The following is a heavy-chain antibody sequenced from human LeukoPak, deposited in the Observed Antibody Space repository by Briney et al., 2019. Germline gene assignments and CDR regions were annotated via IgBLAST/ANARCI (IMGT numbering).Heavy chain of an antibody. CDR2: IKQDGSEK. V-gene: IGHV3-7*01. Sequence: GGSLRLSCAASGFTFSSYWMSWVRQAPGKGLEWVANIKQDGSEKYYVDSMKGRFTISRDNAKNSLYLQMNSLRAEDTAVYYCARATYSSSSINYYYYYYMDVWGKGTTVTVSS. J-gene: IGHJ6*03. D-gene: IGHD6-6*01. CDR1: GFTFSSYW. CDR3: ARATYSSSSINYYYYYYMDV.